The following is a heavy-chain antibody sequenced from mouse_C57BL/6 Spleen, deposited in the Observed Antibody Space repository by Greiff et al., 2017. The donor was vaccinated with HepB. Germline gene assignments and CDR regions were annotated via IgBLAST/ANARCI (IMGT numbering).Heavy chain of an antibody. Sequence: EVQLQESGGGLVKPGGSLKLSCAASGFTFSDYGMHWVRQAPEKGLEWVAYISSGSSTIYYADTVKGRFTISRDNAKNTLFLQMTSLRSEDTAMYYCASWDGYYWYFDVWGTGTTVTVSS. CDR3: ASWDGYYWYFDV. CDR1: GFTFSDYG. V-gene: IGHV5-17*01. D-gene: IGHD2-3*01. CDR2: ISSGSSTI. J-gene: IGHJ1*03.